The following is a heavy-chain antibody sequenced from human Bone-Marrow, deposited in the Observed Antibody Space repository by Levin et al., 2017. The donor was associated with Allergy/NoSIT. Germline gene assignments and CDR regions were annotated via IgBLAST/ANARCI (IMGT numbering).Heavy chain of an antibody. J-gene: IGHJ6*02. V-gene: IGHV3-53*01. CDR1: GFSVPTND. CDR3: ARGFREAGRLGVLLDV. D-gene: IGHD6-6*01. CDR2: LYSGGSS. Sequence: PGGSLRLSCAASGFSVPTNDMTWVRQAPGKGLEWVSFLYSGGSSISAESVKGRFTVSRDISNNTFFLQMSSLRAEDTAVYYCARGFREAGRLGVLLDVWGQGTTVIVSS.